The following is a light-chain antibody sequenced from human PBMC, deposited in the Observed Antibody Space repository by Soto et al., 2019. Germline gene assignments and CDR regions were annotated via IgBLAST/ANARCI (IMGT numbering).Light chain of an antibody. Sequence: QAVVTQEPSLTVSRGETVTLTCGSNIGPVTSRLYPHWFQQRPGQAPITLIYDTTNKHSWTPARFSGSLLGDKAALTLSDAQPEDEAEYFYMVSYAGSRVFGGGTKVTVL. CDR1: IGPVTSRLY. CDR3: MVSYAGSRV. J-gene: IGLJ3*02. V-gene: IGLV7-46*01. CDR2: DTT.